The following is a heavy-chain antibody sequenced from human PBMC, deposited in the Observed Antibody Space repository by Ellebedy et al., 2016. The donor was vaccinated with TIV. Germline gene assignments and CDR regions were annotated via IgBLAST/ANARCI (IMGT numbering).Heavy chain of an antibody. CDR1: GGSISSYY. CDR2: IYSSGST. J-gene: IGHJ4*02. V-gene: IGHV4-4*07. CDR3: ARGEALGANSDY. Sequence: MPSETLSLTCTVSGGSISSYYWTWIRQPAGEGLEWIGRIYSSGSTNYKPSLKSRVTMLVDTSKNQFSLKLSSVTAADTAVYYCARGEALGANSDYWGQGTLVTVSS.